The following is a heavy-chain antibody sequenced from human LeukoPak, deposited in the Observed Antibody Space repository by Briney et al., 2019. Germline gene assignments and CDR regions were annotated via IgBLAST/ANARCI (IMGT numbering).Heavy chain of an antibody. D-gene: IGHD3-22*01. J-gene: IGHJ6*03. Sequence: SQTLCLTCAVSGGSISIYYWSCIWQPPGKGLEWIGNIYYSGSTNYNPSLKSRVTISVDTSKNQFSLKLSSVTAADTAVYYCTRGSIAYYYMDVWGKGTTVTISS. CDR1: GGSISIYY. CDR3: TRGSIAYYYMDV. V-gene: IGHV4-59*01. CDR2: IYYSGST.